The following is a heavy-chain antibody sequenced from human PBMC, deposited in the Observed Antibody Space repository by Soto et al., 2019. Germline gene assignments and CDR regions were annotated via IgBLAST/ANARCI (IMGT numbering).Heavy chain of an antibody. CDR2: IIPILGIA. D-gene: IGHD3-22*01. CDR3: ASNGAHYYDSSGYLFDY. Sequence: GASVKVSCKASGGTFSSYTISWVRQAPGQGLEWMGRIIPILGIANYAQKFQGRVTITADKSTSTAYMELSSLRSEDTAVYYCASNGAHYYDSSGYLFDYWGQGTLVTVSS. V-gene: IGHV1-69*02. CDR1: GGTFSSYT. J-gene: IGHJ4*02.